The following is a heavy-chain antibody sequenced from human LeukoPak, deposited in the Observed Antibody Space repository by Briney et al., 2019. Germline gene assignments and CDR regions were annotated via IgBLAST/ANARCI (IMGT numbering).Heavy chain of an antibody. V-gene: IGHV3-53*01. D-gene: IGHD1-26*01. J-gene: IGHJ4*02. Sequence: GGSLRLSCAASGFTVSSNYMSWVRQAPGKGLEWVSVIYSGVSTYYADSVKGRFTISRDNSKNTLYLQMNSLRAEDTVVYYCAKDKYGQRELWTRYYFDYWGQGTLVTVSS. CDR2: IYSGVST. CDR1: GFTVSSNY. CDR3: AKDKYGQRELWTRYYFDY.